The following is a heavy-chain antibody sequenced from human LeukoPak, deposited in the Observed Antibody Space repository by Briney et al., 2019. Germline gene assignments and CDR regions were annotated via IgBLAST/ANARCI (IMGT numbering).Heavy chain of an antibody. Sequence: GGSLRLSCTASGFTFSIYWKSWVRQAPGKGLEWVASIKEDGSEEHYVDSVKGRFTISRDNARNSVHVQMSSLRAEDTAVYFCARVRPGHYFDYWGQGALVTVSS. CDR3: ARVRPGHYFDY. CDR1: GFTFSIYW. D-gene: IGHD6-6*01. V-gene: IGHV3-7*01. J-gene: IGHJ4*02. CDR2: IKEDGSEE.